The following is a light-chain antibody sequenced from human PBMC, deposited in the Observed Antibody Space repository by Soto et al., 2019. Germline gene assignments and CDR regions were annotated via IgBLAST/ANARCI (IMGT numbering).Light chain of an antibody. Sequence: EIALTQSPATLSLSPGEKATLSCRASQSVGGHLAWYQQKPGQAPRLLIYDASDRATGIPARFSGSGSETDFTLTISSLEPDDFAVYYCQQRNNWPPSITFGQGTRRRL. CDR1: QSVGGH. V-gene: IGKV3-11*01. CDR3: QQRNNWPPSIT. J-gene: IGKJ5*01. CDR2: DAS.